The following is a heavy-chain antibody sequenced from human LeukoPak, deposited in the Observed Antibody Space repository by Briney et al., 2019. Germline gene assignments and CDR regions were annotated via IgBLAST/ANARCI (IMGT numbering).Heavy chain of an antibody. CDR2: ISYSGRT. CDR3: ARGFMTTYYGMDV. Sequence: SETLSLTCTVSDGSISSNSYYWGWIRQPPGKGLEWIGSISYSGRTYYNPSLKSRVTISVDTSKNQFSLKLSSVTAADTAVYYCARGFMTTYYGMDVWGQGTTVTVSS. D-gene: IGHD3-16*01. J-gene: IGHJ6*02. CDR1: DGSISSNSYY. V-gene: IGHV4-39*07.